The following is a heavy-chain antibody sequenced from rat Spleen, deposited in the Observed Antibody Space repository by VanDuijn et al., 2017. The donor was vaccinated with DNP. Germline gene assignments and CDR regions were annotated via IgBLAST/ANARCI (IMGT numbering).Heavy chain of an antibody. CDR3: ARVHTTGMGFAY. CDR2: IAPGSGGT. V-gene: IGHV1-57*01. D-gene: IGHD1-9*01. J-gene: IGHJ3*01. Sequence: QVQLQQSGAELAKPGSSVKISCKASGYTFTSYAMHWIKQTTGQALEWTGYIAPGSGGTKYNEKFKGKATLTVEKSSSTAYMQLSSLTPVDTAVYYCARVHTTGMGFAYWGQGTLVTVSS. CDR1: GYTFTSYA.